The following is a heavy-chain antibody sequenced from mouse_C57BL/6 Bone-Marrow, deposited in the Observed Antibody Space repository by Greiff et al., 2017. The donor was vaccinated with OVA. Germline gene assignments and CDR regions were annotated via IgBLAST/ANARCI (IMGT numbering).Heavy chain of an antibody. V-gene: IGHV1-9*01. J-gene: IGHJ1*03. CDR2: ILPGSGST. Sequence: VQLQQSGAELMKPGASVKLSCKATGYTFTGYWIEWVKQRPGHGLEWIGEILPGSGSTNYNEKFKGKATFTADPSSNTAYMQLSSLTTEDSAIYYCAIHYYGSSDWYFDVWGTGTTVTVSS. D-gene: IGHD1-1*01. CDR3: AIHYYGSSDWYFDV. CDR1: GYTFTGYW.